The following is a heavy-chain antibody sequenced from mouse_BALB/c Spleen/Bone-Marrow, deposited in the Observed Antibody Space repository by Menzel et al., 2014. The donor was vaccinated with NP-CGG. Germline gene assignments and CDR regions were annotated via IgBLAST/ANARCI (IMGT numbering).Heavy chain of an antibody. CDR1: GFNIKDTY. J-gene: IGHJ2*01. CDR2: IDPANGNT. V-gene: IGHV14-3*02. Sequence: VTLKESGAELVKPGASVKLSCTGSGFNIKDTYMHWVKQRPEQGLEWIGRIDPANGNTKYDPKFQGKATITADTSSNTAYLQLSSLTSEDTAVYYCASYYRYSFDYWGQGTTLTVSS. D-gene: IGHD2-14*01. CDR3: ASYYRYSFDY.